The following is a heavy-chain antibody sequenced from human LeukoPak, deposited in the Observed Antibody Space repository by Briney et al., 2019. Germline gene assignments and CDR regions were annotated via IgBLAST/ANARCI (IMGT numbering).Heavy chain of an antibody. CDR2: INPNSGGT. Sequence: ASVKLSCKASGYTFTSYYMHWVRQAPGQGLEWMGWINPNSGGTNYAQKFQGRVTMTRDTSISTAYMELSRLRSDDTAVYYCARDGCSSTSCYQDYWGQGTLVTVSS. V-gene: IGHV1-2*02. CDR1: GYTFTSYY. CDR3: ARDGCSSTSCYQDY. D-gene: IGHD2-2*01. J-gene: IGHJ4*02.